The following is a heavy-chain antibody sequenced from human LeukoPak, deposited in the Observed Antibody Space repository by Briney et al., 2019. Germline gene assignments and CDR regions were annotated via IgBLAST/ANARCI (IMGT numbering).Heavy chain of an antibody. D-gene: IGHD3-10*01. CDR1: GYTFTGYY. V-gene: IGHV1-2*02. CDR3: ARGGITMVRGVIPFDY. Sequence: ASVKVSCKASGYTFTGYYMHWVRQAPGQGLEWMGWINPNSGGTNYAQKFQGRVTMTRDTSISTAYMELSRLRSDDTAVYYCARGGITMVRGVIPFDYWGQGTLVTVSS. J-gene: IGHJ4*02. CDR2: INPNSGGT.